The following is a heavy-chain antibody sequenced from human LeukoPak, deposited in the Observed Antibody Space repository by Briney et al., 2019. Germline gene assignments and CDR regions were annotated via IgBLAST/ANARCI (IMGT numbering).Heavy chain of an antibody. D-gene: IGHD3/OR15-3a*01. V-gene: IGHV3-48*02. Sequence: GGSLRLSCAAPGFTFSIYAMNWVRQAPGKGLEWVSYITSTSSTIYYADSVKGRFTISRDNAKNSLHLQMNSMRDEYTAVYFCARDGLDAFDMWGQGTMVTVSS. CDR2: ITSTSSTI. CDR1: GFTFSIYA. J-gene: IGHJ3*02. CDR3: ARDGLDAFDM.